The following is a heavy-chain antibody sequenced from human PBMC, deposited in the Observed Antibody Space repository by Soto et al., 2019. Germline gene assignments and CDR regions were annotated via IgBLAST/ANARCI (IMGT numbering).Heavy chain of an antibody. V-gene: IGHV4-4*07. CDR1: VGPISIYH. Sequence: SETLSLTCTVTVGPISIYHWSWIRQPAGKGLEWIGRIYTSGSTNYNPSLKSRVTMSVDTSKNQFSLKLSSVTAADTAVYYCAHSGYDLRAFDYWGQGTLVTVSS. CDR3: AHSGYDLRAFDY. CDR2: IYTSGST. D-gene: IGHD5-12*01. J-gene: IGHJ4*02.